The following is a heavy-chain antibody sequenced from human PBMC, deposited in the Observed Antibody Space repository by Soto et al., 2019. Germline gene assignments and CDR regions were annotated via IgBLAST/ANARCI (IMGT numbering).Heavy chain of an antibody. Sequence: ASVKVSCKVSGYTLTELSMHWVRQAPGKGLEWMGGFDPEDGETIYAQKFQGRVTMTEDTSTDTAYMELSSLRSEDTAVYYCATDRAYCSSTSSPSGLWGQGTLVTVSS. D-gene: IGHD2-2*01. CDR2: FDPEDGET. V-gene: IGHV1-24*01. CDR1: GYTLTELS. CDR3: ATDRAYCSSTSSPSGL. J-gene: IGHJ4*02.